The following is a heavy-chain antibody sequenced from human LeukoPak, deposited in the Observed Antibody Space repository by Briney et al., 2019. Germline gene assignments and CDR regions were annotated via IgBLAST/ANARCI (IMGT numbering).Heavy chain of an antibody. CDR1: EFTFTSYW. J-gene: IGHJ5*02. CDR3: ARGTSGSPNWFDP. CDR2: INQGGSEK. Sequence: GGSLRLSCAASEFTFTSYWMSWVRQAPGKGLEWVANINQGGSEKYYVDSVKGRFTISRDNAKNSLYLQMNSLRAEDTAVYFCARGTSGSPNWFDPWGQGTLVTVSS. D-gene: IGHD6-13*01. V-gene: IGHV3-7*04.